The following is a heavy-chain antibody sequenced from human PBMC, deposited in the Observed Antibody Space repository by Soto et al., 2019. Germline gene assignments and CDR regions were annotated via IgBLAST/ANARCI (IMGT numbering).Heavy chain of an antibody. CDR1: GYTFTSYD. Sequence: QVSLVQSGAEVKEPGASVRVSCKASGYTFTSYDINWVRQATGQGLEWMGWMNPESRNTGYAQKFQGRVTMTRDTSISTAYMELTSLRSEDTAVYYCARFVRHQLPTIDFWGQGTLVTVSS. CDR2: MNPESRNT. D-gene: IGHD2-2*01. V-gene: IGHV1-8*01. J-gene: IGHJ4*02. CDR3: ARFVRHQLPTIDF.